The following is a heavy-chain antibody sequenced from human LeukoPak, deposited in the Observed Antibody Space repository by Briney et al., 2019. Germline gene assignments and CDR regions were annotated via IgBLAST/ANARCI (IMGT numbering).Heavy chain of an antibody. Sequence: SETLSLTCTVSGGSISSYYWGWIRQPPGKGLEWIGTIYYSGSTYYNPSLKSRVTISVDTSKNQFSLKLSSVTAADTAVYYCARHQTDKHYYYGMDVWGQGTTVTVSS. J-gene: IGHJ6*02. CDR1: GGSISSYY. CDR3: ARHQTDKHYYYGMDV. CDR2: IYYSGST. V-gene: IGHV4-39*01.